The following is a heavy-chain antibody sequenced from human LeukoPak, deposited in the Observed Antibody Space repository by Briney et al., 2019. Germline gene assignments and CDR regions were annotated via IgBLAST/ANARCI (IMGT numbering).Heavy chain of an antibody. CDR2: IYTSGST. J-gene: IGHJ4*02. CDR1: GGSIGSYY. V-gene: IGHV4-4*07. Sequence: PSETLSLTCTVSGGSIGSYYWSWIRQPAGKGLEWIGRIYTSGSTNYNPSLKSRVTMSVDTSKNQLSLKLSSVTAADTAVYYCARALEYYYGSDSGFDYWGQGTLVTVSS. CDR3: ARALEYYYGSDSGFDY. D-gene: IGHD3-10*01.